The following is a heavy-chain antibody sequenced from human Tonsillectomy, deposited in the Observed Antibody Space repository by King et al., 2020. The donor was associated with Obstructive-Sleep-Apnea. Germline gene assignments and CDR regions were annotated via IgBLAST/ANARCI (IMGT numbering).Heavy chain of an antibody. CDR2: ISGSGGST. Sequence: VQLVESGGGLVQPGGSLRLSCAASGFTFDSYAMSWVRQAPGKGLEWVSAISGSGGSTYYVDSVKGRVTISRDNSKNTLYLQMNSRRAEDTAVYYCAKDRQYYGSGVQAWDYGGKGTWVTVSS. J-gene: IGHJ4*02. CDR1: GFTFDSYA. V-gene: IGHV3-23*04. CDR3: AKDRQYYGSGVQAWDY. D-gene: IGHD3-10*01.